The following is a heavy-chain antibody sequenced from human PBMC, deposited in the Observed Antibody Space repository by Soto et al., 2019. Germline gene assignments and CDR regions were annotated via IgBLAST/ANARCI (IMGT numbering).Heavy chain of an antibody. Sequence: HVQLVQSGSEGKKPGASLRVSCKASGYTFTDYYIHWVRQARGQGLQWMGWLSPYNGATTYAQKFQDWVTMTRDTSISTAYLDLSRLSSGDTAVYYCARAQELRSFDWSWGGGAVDVWGQGTMVTASS. CDR3: ARAQELRSFDWSWGGGAVDV. CDR2: LSPYNGAT. V-gene: IGHV1-2*04. D-gene: IGHD3-9*01. CDR1: GYTFTDYY. J-gene: IGHJ3*01.